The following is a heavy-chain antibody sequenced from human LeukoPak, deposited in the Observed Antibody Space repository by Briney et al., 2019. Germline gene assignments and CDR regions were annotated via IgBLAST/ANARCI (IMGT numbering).Heavy chain of an antibody. V-gene: IGHV3-30*02. CDR3: ARDGGYNYGYCVDY. Sequence: GGSLRLSCAASGFTFSSYGMHWVRQAPGKGLEWVAFIRFDGTNKFYADSVKGRLTISRDNSKNTLYLQMNSLRAEDTAVYYCARDGGYNYGYCVDYWGQGTLVTVSS. CDR1: GFTFSSYG. J-gene: IGHJ4*02. D-gene: IGHD5-18*01. CDR2: IRFDGTNK.